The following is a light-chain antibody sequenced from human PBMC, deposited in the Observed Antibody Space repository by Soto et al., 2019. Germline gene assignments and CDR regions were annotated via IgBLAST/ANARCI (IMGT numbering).Light chain of an antibody. V-gene: IGKV1-5*03. CDR1: QGIRND. CDR2: KAS. Sequence: IQMTQSPFSVSASVGDRVTSTCRASQGIRNDLGWYQQKPGKAPKRLIYKASTLKSGVPSRFSGSGSGTEFTLTISSLQPDDFATYYCQHYNSYSEAFGQGTKVDIK. J-gene: IGKJ1*01. CDR3: QHYNSYSEA.